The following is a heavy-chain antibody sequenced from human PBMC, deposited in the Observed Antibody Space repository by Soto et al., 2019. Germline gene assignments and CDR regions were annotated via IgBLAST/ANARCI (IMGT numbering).Heavy chain of an antibody. V-gene: IGHV3-74*01. CDR1: GFSFTTYF. J-gene: IGHJ4*02. CDR2: INNDGTST. Sequence: EVQLVESGGGLVQPGGSLRLSCAASGFSFTTYFMHWVRQAPGEGLVWVSRINNDGTSTSYADTVEGRFTISRDNAKNTLYLQMSGLKAEDTAVYYCARDDYGDYVFDYWGQGTLVTVSS. CDR3: ARDDYGDYVFDY. D-gene: IGHD4-17*01.